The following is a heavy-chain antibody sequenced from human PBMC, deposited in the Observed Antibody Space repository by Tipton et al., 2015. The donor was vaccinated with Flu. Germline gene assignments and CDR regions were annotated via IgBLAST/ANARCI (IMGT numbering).Heavy chain of an antibody. Sequence: LRLSCAVSGYSIRSSNSYWGWIRQPPGKGLEWIGNIFHSGNSYRNPSLKSRVTISIDTSKNQFSLKLSSVTAAGTAVYYCARRDYSNYVSEPKNWFDPWGQGALVTVSS. J-gene: IGHJ5*02. CDR1: GYSIRSSNSY. V-gene: IGHV4-38-2*01. CDR3: ARRDYSNYVSEPKNWFDP. D-gene: IGHD4-11*01. CDR2: IFHSGNS.